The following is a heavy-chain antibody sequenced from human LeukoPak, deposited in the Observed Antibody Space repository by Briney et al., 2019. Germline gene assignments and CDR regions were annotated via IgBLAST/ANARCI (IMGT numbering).Heavy chain of an antibody. CDR2: ISGSGGST. V-gene: IGHV3-23*01. J-gene: IGHJ4*02. Sequence: SGGSLRLSCAASGFTFSSYAMSWVRQAPGKGLEWVSVISGSGGSTYYADSVKGRFTISRDNAKNSLYLQTNGLRAEDTAVYYCARDPTPTQLWFRGTFDYWGQGALVTVSS. D-gene: IGHD5-18*01. CDR1: GFTFSSYA. CDR3: ARDPTPTQLWFRGTFDY.